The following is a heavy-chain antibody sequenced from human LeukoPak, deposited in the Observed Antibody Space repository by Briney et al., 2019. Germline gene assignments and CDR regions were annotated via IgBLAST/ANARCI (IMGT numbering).Heavy chain of an antibody. CDR3: ARDGDYVLYYYYYMDV. CDR1: GGSISSYY. Sequence: PSETLSLTCTVSGGSISSYYWSWIRQPAGKGLEWIGRIYTSGSTNYNPSLKSRVTMSVDTSKNQFSLKLSSVTAVDTAVYYCARDGDYVLYYYYYMDVWGKGTTVTVSS. J-gene: IGHJ6*03. CDR2: IYTSGST. V-gene: IGHV4-4*07. D-gene: IGHD4-17*01.